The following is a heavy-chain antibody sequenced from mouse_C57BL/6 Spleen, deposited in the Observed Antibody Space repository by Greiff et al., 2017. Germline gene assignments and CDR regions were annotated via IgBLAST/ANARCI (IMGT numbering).Heavy chain of an antibody. CDR1: GFSLTSYG. J-gene: IGHJ1*03. D-gene: IGHD1-2*01. Sequence: VKVVESGPGLVAPSQSLSITCTVSGFSLTSYGVHWVRQPPGKGLEWLVVIWCDGSTTYNSALKSRLSISKDNSTSQVFVKMNSRRTDDTAMYYCARQAYGGGFDVWGTGTTGTVSS. CDR2: IWCDGST. V-gene: IGHV2-6-1*01. CDR3: ARQAYGGGFDV.